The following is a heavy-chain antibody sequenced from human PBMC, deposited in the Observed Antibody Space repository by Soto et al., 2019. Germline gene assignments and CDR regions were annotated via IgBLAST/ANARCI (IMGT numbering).Heavy chain of an antibody. J-gene: IGHJ4*02. CDR2: ISSSSSTI. V-gene: IGHV3-48*01. CDR3: ARPTDYYDSRGPPDY. D-gene: IGHD3-22*01. Sequence: PGGSLRLSCAASGFTFSTYSMNWVRQAPGKGLEWVSYISSSSSTIFYTDSVKGRFTVSRDNAKNSLYLQMNSLRAEDTAVYYCARPTDYYDSRGPPDYWGQGTLVTVGS. CDR1: GFTFSTYS.